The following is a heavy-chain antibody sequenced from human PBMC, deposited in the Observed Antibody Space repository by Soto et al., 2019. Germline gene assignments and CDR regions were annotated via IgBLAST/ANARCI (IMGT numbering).Heavy chain of an antibody. CDR3: ARGASGRYYRDV. V-gene: IGHV3-74*01. CDR2: IKGDGSIT. J-gene: IGHJ6*03. Sequence: DEQVVESGGGLVQPGGSLRLSCTASGFTFSNYWIHWVRQASGKGLVWVSRIKGDGSITNYADSVRGRFSISRDNAKNTVYLQMDSLRAEDTAVYYCARGASGRYYRDVWGEGTTVTVS. D-gene: IGHD3-10*01. CDR1: GFTFSNYW.